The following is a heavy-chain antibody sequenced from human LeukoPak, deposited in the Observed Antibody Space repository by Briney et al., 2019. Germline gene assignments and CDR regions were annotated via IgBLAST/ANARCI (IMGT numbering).Heavy chain of an antibody. J-gene: IGHJ4*02. CDR3: ARVVPAATSTWYFDY. CDR2: IIPIFGTA. Sequence: ASVKVSCKASRGTFSSYAISWVRQAPGQGLEWMGRIIPIFGTANYAQKCQGRVTITTDESTSTAYMELSSLRSEDTAVYYCARVVPAATSTWYFDYWGQGTLVTVS. D-gene: IGHD2-2*01. V-gene: IGHV1-69*05. CDR1: RGTFSSYA.